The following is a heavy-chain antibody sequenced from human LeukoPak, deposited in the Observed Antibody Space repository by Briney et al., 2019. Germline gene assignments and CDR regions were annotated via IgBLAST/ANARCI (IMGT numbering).Heavy chain of an antibody. J-gene: IGHJ4*02. CDR2: ISYDGRNI. CDR1: GFTFNNYG. D-gene: IGHD3-9*01. V-gene: IGHV3-30*18. Sequence: PGGSLRLSCAASGFTFNNYGMHWVRQAPGKGLEWVAVISYDGRNIHYPDSVKGRFTISRDISTDTLWLQMDSLRTEDTAVYYCAKDWGTLYYDATGYPFDYWGQGTLVTVSS. CDR3: AKDWGTLYYDATGYPFDY.